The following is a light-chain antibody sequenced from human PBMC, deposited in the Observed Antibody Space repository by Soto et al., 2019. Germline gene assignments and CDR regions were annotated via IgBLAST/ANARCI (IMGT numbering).Light chain of an antibody. CDR3: QQYYTWPVT. J-gene: IGKJ4*01. Sequence: EIVMTQSPATLSVSPGERATLSCRASQSVTNTLAWYQHKPGQAPRLLISYASRGATGIPARFSGSGSGTDFTLTINSLQSEDFAVYYCQQYYTWPVTFGGGTKV. CDR1: QSVTNT. CDR2: YAS. V-gene: IGKV3-15*01.